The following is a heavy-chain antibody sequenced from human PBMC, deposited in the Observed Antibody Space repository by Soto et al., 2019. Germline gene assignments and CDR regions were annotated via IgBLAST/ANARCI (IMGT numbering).Heavy chain of an antibody. D-gene: IGHD3-10*01. CDR3: ARVRSFRGGYPLFDP. V-gene: IGHV4-4*07. CDR2: IYTSGST. J-gene: IGHJ5*02. Sequence: SETLSLTCTVSGGSISSYYWSWIRQPAGKGLEWIGRIYTSGSTNYNPSLKSRVTMSVDTSKNQFSLKLSSVTAADTAVYYCARVRSFRGGYPLFDPWGQGTLVTVSS. CDR1: GGSISSYY.